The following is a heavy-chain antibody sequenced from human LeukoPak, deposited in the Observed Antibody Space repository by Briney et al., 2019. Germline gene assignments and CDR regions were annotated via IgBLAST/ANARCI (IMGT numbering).Heavy chain of an antibody. CDR2: IKSKTDGGTT. D-gene: IGHD2-15*01. CDR1: RFTFSNAW. Sequence: GGSLRLSCAASRFTFSNAWMSWVRQAPGKGLEWVGRIKSKTDGGTTDYAAPVKGRFTISRDDSKNTLYLQMNSLKTEDTAVYYCTTDSQGYCSGGSCFSYYYYGMDVWGKGTTVTVSS. CDR3: TTDSQGYCSGGSCFSYYYYGMDV. J-gene: IGHJ6*04. V-gene: IGHV3-15*01.